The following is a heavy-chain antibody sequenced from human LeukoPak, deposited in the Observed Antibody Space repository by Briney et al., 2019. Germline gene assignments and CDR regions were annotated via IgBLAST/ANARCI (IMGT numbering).Heavy chain of an antibody. Sequence: PGRSLRLSCAASGFTFSSYGMHWVRQAPGKGLEWVAVISYDGSNKYYADSVKGRFTISRDNSKNTLYLQMNSLRAEDTAVYYCATSNVVVPAATGGTDAFYIWGQGTNVTVSS. D-gene: IGHD2-2*01. CDR2: ISYDGSNK. J-gene: IGHJ3*02. CDR3: ATSNVVVPAATGGTDAFYI. CDR1: GFTFSSYG. V-gene: IGHV3-30*03.